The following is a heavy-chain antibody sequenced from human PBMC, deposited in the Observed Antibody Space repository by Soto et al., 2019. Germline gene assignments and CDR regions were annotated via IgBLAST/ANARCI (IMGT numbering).Heavy chain of an antibody. J-gene: IGHJ4*02. Sequence: ASVKVSCKASGYTFTSYYMHWVRQAPGEGLEWMGIINPNGGSTSYAQKFQGRVTMTRETSTSTVYMELSSLRSEDTAVYYCARDRQGIAVTGRVGVLDYLGQGTLVTVSS. CDR3: ARDRQGIAVTGRVGVLDY. D-gene: IGHD6-19*01. V-gene: IGHV1-46*01. CDR2: INPNGGST. CDR1: GYTFTSYY.